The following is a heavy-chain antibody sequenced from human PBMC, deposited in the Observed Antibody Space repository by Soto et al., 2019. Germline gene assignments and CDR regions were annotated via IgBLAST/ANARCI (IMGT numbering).Heavy chain of an antibody. CDR1: GFTFSSHG. D-gene: IGHD6-13*01. CDR2: IWYDGSNK. CDR3: ARNGQQLELDY. V-gene: IGHV3-33*01. Sequence: QVQLVESGGGVVQPGRSLRLSCAASGFTFSSHGMHWVRQAPGKGLEWVAVIWYDGSNKYYADSVKGRFTISRDNSKNMLYIQMNSLRAEDTAVYYCARNGQQLELDYWGQGTLVTVSS. J-gene: IGHJ4*02.